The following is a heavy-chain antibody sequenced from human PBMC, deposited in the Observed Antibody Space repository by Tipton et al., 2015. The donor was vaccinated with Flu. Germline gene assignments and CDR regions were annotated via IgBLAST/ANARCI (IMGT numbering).Heavy chain of an antibody. J-gene: IGHJ3*02. Sequence: TLSLTCTVSGGSITTYYWSWIRQSPGKGLEWIGYIYDSGSTNYNPSLKSRVTISVDTSKNQFSLKLTSVTAADTAAYYCARRDYDILTGSRAFDIWGQGTMVTVSP. V-gene: IGHV4-59*08. CDR2: IYDSGST. CDR3: ARRDYDILTGSRAFDI. CDR1: GGSITTYY. D-gene: IGHD3-9*01.